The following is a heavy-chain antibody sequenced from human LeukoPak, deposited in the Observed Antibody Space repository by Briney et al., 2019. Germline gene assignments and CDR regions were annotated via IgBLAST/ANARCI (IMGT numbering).Heavy chain of an antibody. CDR3: ASAYADFDY. J-gene: IGHJ4*02. D-gene: IGHD2-8*01. CDR1: GFTFSKYV. CDR2: ISDSGGST. V-gene: IGHV3-23*01. Sequence: PGGSLRLSCAASGFTFSKYVLSWGRQAPGKGLEWVSAISDSGGSTYYADSVKGRFTISRDNSKNTLYLQMNSLRAEDTAVYYCASAYADFDYWVQGTLVTVSS.